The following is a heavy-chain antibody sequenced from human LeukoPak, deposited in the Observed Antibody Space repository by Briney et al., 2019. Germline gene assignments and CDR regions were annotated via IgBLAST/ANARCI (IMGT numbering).Heavy chain of an antibody. D-gene: IGHD3-3*01. J-gene: IGHJ4*02. CDR2: INHSGST. V-gene: IGHV4-34*01. CDR3: ARGRGSRIFGVVIDY. CDR1: GGSFSGYY. Sequence: NPSETLSLTCAVYGGSFSGYYWSWIRQPPGKGLEWIGEINHSGSTNYNPSLKSRVTISVDTSKNQFSLKLSSVTAADTAVYYCARGRGSRIFGVVIDYWGQGTLVTVSS.